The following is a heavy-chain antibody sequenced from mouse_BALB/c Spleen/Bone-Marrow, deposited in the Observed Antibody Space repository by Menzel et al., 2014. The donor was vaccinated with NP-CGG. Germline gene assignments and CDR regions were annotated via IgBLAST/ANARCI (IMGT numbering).Heavy chain of an antibody. V-gene: IGHV14-3*02. CDR1: GFNIKDTY. CDR2: IDPANGNT. D-gene: IGHD2-4*01. Sequence: VQLQQSGAELVKPGASVKLSCTASGFNIKDTYMHWVKQRPEQGLEWIGRIDPANGNTKYDPKFQDKATITTDTSSNTAYLQLSSLESEDPAVYYCARDDYDDYYAMDYGGKEPSVTVSS. CDR3: ARDDYDDYYAMDY. J-gene: IGHJ4*01.